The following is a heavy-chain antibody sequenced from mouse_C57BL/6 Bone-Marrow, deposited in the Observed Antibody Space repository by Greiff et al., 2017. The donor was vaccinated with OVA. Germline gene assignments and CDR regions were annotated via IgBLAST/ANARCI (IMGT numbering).Heavy chain of an antibody. Sequence: VQLQQPGAALVKPGASVKLSCKASGYTFTSYWMQWVKQRPGQGLEWIGEIDPSDSYTNYNQKFKGKATLTVDTSSSTAYMQLSSLTSEDSAVYYCARSRGKNYFDYWGQGTTLTVSS. CDR1: GYTFTSYW. CDR2: IDPSDSYT. CDR3: ARSRGKNYFDY. J-gene: IGHJ2*01. V-gene: IGHV1-50*01. D-gene: IGHD2-1*01.